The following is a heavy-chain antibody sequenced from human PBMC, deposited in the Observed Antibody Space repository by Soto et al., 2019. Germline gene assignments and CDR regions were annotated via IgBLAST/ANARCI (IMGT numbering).Heavy chain of an antibody. Sequence: PCCCVRNCGAEARCIDIDYYLSWIQQAPGKGLEWVSYISSSGSTIYYADSVKGRFTISRDNAKNSLYLQMNSLRAEDTAVYYCARDYCSGGSCYSYYYYYGMDVWGQGTTATVSS. CDR2: ISSSGSTI. J-gene: IGHJ6*02. CDR3: ARDYCSGGSCYSYYYYYGMDV. D-gene: IGHD2-15*01. V-gene: IGHV3-11*01. CDR1: RCIDIDYY.